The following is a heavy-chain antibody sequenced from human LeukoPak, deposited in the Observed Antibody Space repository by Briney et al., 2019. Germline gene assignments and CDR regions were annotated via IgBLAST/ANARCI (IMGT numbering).Heavy chain of an antibody. CDR2: ISGSGGST. V-gene: IGHV3-23*01. J-gene: IGHJ4*02. Sequence: GGSLRLSCAASGFTFSSYAMGWGPQAPGEGLGWVLAISGSGGSTYYAHSVKGRFTIYRDNSKHTLYLQMNSLRAEDTAVYYCATGGYSSSLFTVYFDYWGQGTLVTVSS. CDR1: GFTFSSYA. CDR3: ATGGYSSSLFTVYFDY. D-gene: IGHD6-13*01.